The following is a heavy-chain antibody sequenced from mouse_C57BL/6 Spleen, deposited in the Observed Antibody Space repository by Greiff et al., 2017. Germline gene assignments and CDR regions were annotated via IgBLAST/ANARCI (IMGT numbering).Heavy chain of an antibody. J-gene: IGHJ4*01. Sequence: QVQLQQPGAELVMPGASVKLSCKASGYTFTSYWMHWVKQRPGQGLEWIGELDPSDSYTNYNQKFKGKSTLTVDKSSSTAYMQLSSLTSEDSAVYYCARYYGRIDAMDYWGQGTSVTVSS. CDR1: GYTFTSYW. D-gene: IGHD1-1*01. CDR3: ARYYGRIDAMDY. V-gene: IGHV1-69*01. CDR2: LDPSDSYT.